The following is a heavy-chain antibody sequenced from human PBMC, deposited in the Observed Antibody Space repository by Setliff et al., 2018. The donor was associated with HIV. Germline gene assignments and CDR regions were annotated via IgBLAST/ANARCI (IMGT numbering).Heavy chain of an antibody. CDR2: IIPLFGTE. J-gene: IGHJ1*01. V-gene: IGHV1-69*13. Sequence: SVKVSCKAYGDTLTNYALSWVRQAPGQGLEWMGGIIPLFGTEDYAQKFQGRVTITADESTNTAYMELRSLTSDDTAVDYCARDQGVVTRACWHWGQGTLVTVSS. CDR3: ARDQGVVTRACWH. CDR1: GDTLTNYA. D-gene: IGHD2-21*02.